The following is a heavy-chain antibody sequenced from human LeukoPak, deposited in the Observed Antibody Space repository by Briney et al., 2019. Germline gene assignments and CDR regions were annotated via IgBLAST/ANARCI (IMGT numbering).Heavy chain of an antibody. CDR2: ISVYNGNT. CDR3: ARESYNSGSYYNDY. V-gene: IGHV1-18*01. Sequence: EASVKVSCKASGYTFTSYGISWVRQAPGQGLEWMGWISVYNGNTNYAQKLQGRVTMTTDTSTSTAYMELRSLRSDDTALYYCARESYNSGSYYNDYWGQGTPVTVSS. CDR1: GYTFTSYG. D-gene: IGHD3-10*01. J-gene: IGHJ4*02.